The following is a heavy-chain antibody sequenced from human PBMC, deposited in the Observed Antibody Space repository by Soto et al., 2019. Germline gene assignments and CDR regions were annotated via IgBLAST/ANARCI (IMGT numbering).Heavy chain of an antibody. D-gene: IGHD3-3*01. J-gene: IGHJ4*02. Sequence: QVQLQQWGAGLLKPSETLSLTCAVYGGSFSGYYWSWIRQPPGKGLEWIGEINHSGSTNYNPSLKSRVAISVTTSKNQFSLKLSSVTAADTAVYYCARVRTYYDFWRENADCDYWGQGTLVTVSS. CDR1: GGSFSGYY. V-gene: IGHV4-34*01. CDR3: ARVRTYYDFWRENADCDY. CDR2: INHSGST.